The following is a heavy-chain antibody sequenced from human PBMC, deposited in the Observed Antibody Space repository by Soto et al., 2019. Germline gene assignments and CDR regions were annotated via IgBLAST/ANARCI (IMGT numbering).Heavy chain of an antibody. CDR1: GGSISSYY. CDR3: ARDKSGGYDFWSGYYGSGYYYGMDV. V-gene: IGHV4-59*01. D-gene: IGHD3-3*01. Sequence: SETLSLTCTVSGGSISSYYWSWIRQPPGKGLEWIGYIYYSGSTNYNPSLKSRVTISVDTSKNQFSLKLSSVTAADTAVYYCARDKSGGYDFWSGYYGSGYYYGMDVWGQGTTVTVSS. J-gene: IGHJ6*02. CDR2: IYYSGST.